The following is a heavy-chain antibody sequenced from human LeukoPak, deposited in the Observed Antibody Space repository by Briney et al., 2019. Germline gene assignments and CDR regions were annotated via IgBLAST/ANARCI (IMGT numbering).Heavy chain of an antibody. J-gene: IGHJ4*02. D-gene: IGHD3-10*01. CDR2: ISSSSSYI. V-gene: IGHV3-21*01. Sequence: GGSLRLSCAASGFTFSSYSMNWVRQAPGKGLEGVSSISSSSSYIYYADSVKGRFTISGDNAKNSLYLQMNSLRAEDTAVYYCARGVYYYGSGSYPYWGQGTLVTVSS. CDR3: ARGVYYYGSGSYPY. CDR1: GFTFSSYS.